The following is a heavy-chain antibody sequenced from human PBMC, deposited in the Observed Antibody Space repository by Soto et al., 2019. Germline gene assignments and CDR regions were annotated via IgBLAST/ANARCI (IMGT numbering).Heavy chain of an antibody. D-gene: IGHD6-13*01. CDR1: GYTFSDFA. V-gene: IGHV1-18*04. CDR2: ISPYTGNT. Sequence: QVLLVQSGPEVKKPGASMKVSCKTSGYTFSDFALTWVRQAPDQGLEWLGWISPYTGNTNYAQRLQDRVTMTTDTSTSTAYLELRSLRSDDTAVYYCGREGQQLAQEDYYQFNGMDVWGQGTTVIVSS. CDR3: GREGQQLAQEDYYQFNGMDV. J-gene: IGHJ6*02.